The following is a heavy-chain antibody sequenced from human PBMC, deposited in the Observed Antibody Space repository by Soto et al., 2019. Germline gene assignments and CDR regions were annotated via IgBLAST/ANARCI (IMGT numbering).Heavy chain of an antibody. CDR1: GGSISSGDYY. Sequence: SETLSLTCTVSGGSISSGDYYWSWIRQPPGKGLEWIGYIYYSGSTYYNPSLKSRVTISVDTSKNQFSLKLSSVTAADTAVYYCARVWVGRPYCSSTSCTNWFDPWGQGTLVTVSS. CDR3: ARVWVGRPYCSSTSCTNWFDP. CDR2: IYYSGST. V-gene: IGHV4-30-4*01. D-gene: IGHD2-2*01. J-gene: IGHJ5*02.